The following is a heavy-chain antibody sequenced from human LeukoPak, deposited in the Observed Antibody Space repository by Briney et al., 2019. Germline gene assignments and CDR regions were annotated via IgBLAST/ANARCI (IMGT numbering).Heavy chain of an antibody. J-gene: IGHJ4*02. Sequence: GGSLRLPCAASGFTFSSYSMNWVRQAPGKGLEWVSSISSSSSYIYYADSVKGRFTISRDNAKNSLYLQMNSLRAEDTAVYYCARDLFGYSYGYGGDFDYWGQGTLVTVSS. CDR2: ISSSSSYI. D-gene: IGHD5-18*01. V-gene: IGHV3-21*01. CDR3: ARDLFGYSYGYGGDFDY. CDR1: GFTFSSYS.